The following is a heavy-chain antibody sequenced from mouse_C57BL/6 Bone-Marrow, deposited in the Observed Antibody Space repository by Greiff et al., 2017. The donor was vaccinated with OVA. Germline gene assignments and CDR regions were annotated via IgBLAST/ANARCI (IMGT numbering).Heavy chain of an antibody. CDR1: GFTFSDAW. J-gene: IGHJ3*01. CDR2: IRNKANNHAT. D-gene: IGHD2-2*01. CDR3: TFMVTRTEFAY. Sequence: EVKLEESGGGLVQPGGSMKLSCAASGFTFSDAWMDWVRQSPEKGLEWVAEIRNKANNHATYYAESVKGRFTISRDDSKSSVYLQMNSLRAEETGVYYCTFMVTRTEFAYWGQGTLGTVSA. V-gene: IGHV6-6*01.